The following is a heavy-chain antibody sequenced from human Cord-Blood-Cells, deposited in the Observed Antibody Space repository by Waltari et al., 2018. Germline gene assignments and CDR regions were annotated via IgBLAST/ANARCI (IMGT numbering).Heavy chain of an antibody. D-gene: IGHD3-22*01. J-gene: IGHJ3*02. CDR1: GFTFSSYA. Sequence: QVQLVESGGGVVQPGRSLRLSCAASGFTFSSYAMHWVRQAPGKGLGWVAVISYDGSKKYYADSVKGRFTISRDNSKNTLYLQMNSLRAEDTAVYYCARAHYYDSSGYAFDIWGQGTMVTVSS. V-gene: IGHV3-30*04. CDR2: ISYDGSKK. CDR3: ARAHYYDSSGYAFDI.